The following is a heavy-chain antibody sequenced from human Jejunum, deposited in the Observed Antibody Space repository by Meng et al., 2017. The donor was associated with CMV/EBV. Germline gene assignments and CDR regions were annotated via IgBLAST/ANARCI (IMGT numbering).Heavy chain of an antibody. CDR1: GYTFTNYG. J-gene: IGHJ4*02. CDR2: ISAYNGDT. CDR3: ARVEVGITSGDY. V-gene: IGHV1-18*01. D-gene: IGHD1-26*01. Sequence: QAQLLQSGGEMKKPGASVKVSGKASGYTFTNYGITWVRQAPGQGLEWMGWISAYNGDTNYAQTLQGRVTMTTDTSTSTAYMELRSLRPDDTAVYYCARVEVGITSGDYWGQGTLVTVSS.